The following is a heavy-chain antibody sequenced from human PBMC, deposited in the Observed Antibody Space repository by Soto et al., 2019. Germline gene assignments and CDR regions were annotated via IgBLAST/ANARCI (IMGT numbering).Heavy chain of an antibody. CDR1: GFTFNTYG. CDR3: AKGSSSVYYYYYGMDV. CDR2: ISYDGSDK. V-gene: IGHV3-30*18. D-gene: IGHD6-6*01. Sequence: GGSLRLSCAASGFTFNTYGMHWVRQAPGKGLEWVAVISYDGSDKYYADSVKGRFIISRDNSKNTLYLQMNSLRPEDTAVYYCAKGSSSVYYYYYGMDVWGQGTTVTVSS. J-gene: IGHJ6*02.